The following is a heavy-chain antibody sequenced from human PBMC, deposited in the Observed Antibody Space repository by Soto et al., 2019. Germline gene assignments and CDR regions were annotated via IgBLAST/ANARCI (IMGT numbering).Heavy chain of an antibody. Sequence: EVQLVESGGGLVQPGGSLRLSCTASGFTFSSYWMHWVRQAPGKGLVWVSHINSVGSTTNYADSVKGRFTISRDNAKNTLYRQMNSLRAEDTAVYYCAKDRSSGSYNWFDPWGQGILVTVSS. D-gene: IGHD6-19*01. CDR2: INSVGSTT. J-gene: IGHJ5*02. CDR1: GFTFSSYW. CDR3: AKDRSSGSYNWFDP. V-gene: IGHV3-74*01.